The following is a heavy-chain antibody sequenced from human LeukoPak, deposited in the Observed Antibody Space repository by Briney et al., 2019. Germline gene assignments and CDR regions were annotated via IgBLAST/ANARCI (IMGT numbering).Heavy chain of an antibody. D-gene: IGHD2-2*01. Sequence: ASVKVSCKASGYTFSNFGISWVRQAPGQGLEWMGWISGNNDNPNYGQKFQGRRTVTTDSSTNTAYMELRNLRSDDTAVYYCARDGTSTDDYWGQGTLVTVSS. CDR2: ISGNNDNP. CDR3: ARDGTSTDDY. J-gene: IGHJ4*02. V-gene: IGHV1-18*01. CDR1: GYTFSNFG.